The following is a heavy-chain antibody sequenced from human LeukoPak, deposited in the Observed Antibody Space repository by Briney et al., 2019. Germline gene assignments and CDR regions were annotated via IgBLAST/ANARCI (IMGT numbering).Heavy chain of an antibody. CDR3: ALTGGSSNY. CDR2: ISYDGSNK. CDR1: GFTFSSYG. D-gene: IGHD1-26*01. J-gene: IGHJ4*02. Sequence: GGSLRLSCAASGFTFSSYGMHWVRQAPGKGLEWVAVISYDGSNKYYADSVKGRFTISRDNSKNTLYLQMNSLRAEDTAVYYRALTGGSSNYWGQGTLVTVSS. V-gene: IGHV3-30*03.